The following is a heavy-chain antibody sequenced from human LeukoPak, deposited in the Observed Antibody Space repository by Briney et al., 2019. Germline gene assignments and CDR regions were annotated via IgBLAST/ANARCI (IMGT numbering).Heavy chain of an antibody. J-gene: IGHJ4*02. CDR3: AALIVAAENQPFY. Sequence: GASVKVSCKASGGTFSSYAISWVRQAPGQGLEWMGRIIPIFGIANYAQKFQGRVTITADKSTSTAYMELSSLRSEDTAVYYCAALIVAAENQPFYWGQGTLVTVSS. CDR1: GGTFSSYA. CDR2: IIPIFGIA. V-gene: IGHV1-69*04. D-gene: IGHD6-13*01.